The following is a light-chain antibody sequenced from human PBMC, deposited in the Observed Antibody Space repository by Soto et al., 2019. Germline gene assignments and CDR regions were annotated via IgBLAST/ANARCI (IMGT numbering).Light chain of an antibody. J-gene: IGKJ5*01. CDR1: QNVRSN. V-gene: IGKV3-15*01. Sequence: EIVMTQSPATLSVSPGERATLSCRASQNVRSNLAWYQQKPGQAPRLLIYGASTRATGIPARFSGTGSGTEFTLTISSLQSEDFAVYYCQQYNTWTPITFGQGTRLEIK. CDR3: QQYNTWTPIT. CDR2: GAS.